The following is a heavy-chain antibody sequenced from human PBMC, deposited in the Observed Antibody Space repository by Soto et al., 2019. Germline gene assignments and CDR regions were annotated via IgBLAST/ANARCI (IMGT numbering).Heavy chain of an antibody. V-gene: IGHV4-4*07. J-gene: IGHJ5*02. CDR3: ARVKHDYVWGSYRYTGSNWFDP. D-gene: IGHD3-16*02. Sequence: SETLSLTCTVSGGSISSYYWSWIRQPAGKGLEWIGRIYTSGSTNYNPSLKSRVTMSVDTSKNQFSLKLSSVTAADTAVYYCARVKHDYVWGSYRYTGSNWFDPWGQGTLVTVS. CDR2: IYTSGST. CDR1: GGSISSYY.